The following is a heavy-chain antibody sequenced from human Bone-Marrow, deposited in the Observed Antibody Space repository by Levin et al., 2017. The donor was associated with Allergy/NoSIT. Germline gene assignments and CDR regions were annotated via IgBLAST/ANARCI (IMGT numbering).Heavy chain of an antibody. D-gene: IGHD2-21*01. V-gene: IGHV4-61*09. CDR1: GVSITSGSYY. Sequence: SQTLSLTCTVSGVSITSGSYYWSWIRQPAGKGLEWIGHSYTSGNITYNPSLKSRVTISLDTSKNQFSLKLRSVTAADTAVYYCARVLQYSYYYTDVWGKGPWSPSP. CDR3: ARVLQYSYYYTDV. CDR2: SYTSGNI. J-gene: IGHJ6*03.